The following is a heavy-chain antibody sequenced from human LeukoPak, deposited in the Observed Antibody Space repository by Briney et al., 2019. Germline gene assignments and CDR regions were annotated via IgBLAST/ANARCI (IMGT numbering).Heavy chain of an antibody. Sequence: GGSLRLSCAASGFAFRTYAMHWVRQAPGKELEWVALLTYDGGNKFYADSVKGRFTISRDNSKKTMFLQMNSLRAEDTAVYYCAREERSSSYYYLDQWGQGTLVSVSS. V-gene: IGHV3-30-3*01. J-gene: IGHJ4*02. D-gene: IGHD3-22*01. CDR1: GFAFRTYA. CDR3: AREERSSSYYYLDQ. CDR2: LTYDGGNK.